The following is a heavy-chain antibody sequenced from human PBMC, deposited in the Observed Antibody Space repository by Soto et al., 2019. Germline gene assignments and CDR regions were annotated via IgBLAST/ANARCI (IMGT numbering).Heavy chain of an antibody. CDR1: GGSISSSSYY. CDR3: ASRRKDGYNRAFDY. Sequence: QLQLQESGPGLVKPSETLSLTCTVSGGSISSSSYYWGWIRQPPGKGLEWIGSIYYSGSTYYNQSLKTRVTISVDTSKNQFSLKLSSVTAADTAVYYCASRRKDGYNRAFDYWGPGTLVTVSS. D-gene: IGHD5-12*01. V-gene: IGHV4-39*01. CDR2: IYYSGST. J-gene: IGHJ4*02.